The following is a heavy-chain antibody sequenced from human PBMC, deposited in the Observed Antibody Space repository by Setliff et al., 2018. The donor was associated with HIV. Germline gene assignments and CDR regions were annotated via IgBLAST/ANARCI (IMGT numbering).Heavy chain of an antibody. CDR1: GGSIGTANW. J-gene: IGHJ4*02. CDR2: IYYSGNT. CDR3: AKGTPSCSFCFDN. V-gene: IGHV4-4*02. Sequence: PSETLSLTCAVSGGSIGTANWWSWVRQPPGQGLEWIGEIYYSGNTNYNPSPKSRVTMSVDKPKNHLSLKLSSVTAAGTALYYCAKGTPSCSFCFDNWGLGTLVTVSS. D-gene: IGHD2-15*01.